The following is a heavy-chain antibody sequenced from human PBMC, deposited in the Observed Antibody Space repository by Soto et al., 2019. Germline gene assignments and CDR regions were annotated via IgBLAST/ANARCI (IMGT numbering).Heavy chain of an antibody. CDR1: GFTFSSYA. Sequence: GGSLILSCAASGFTFSSYAMSWVRQAPGKGLEWVSAISGSGGSTYYADSVKGRFTISRDNSKNTLYLQMNSLKTEDTAVYYCTTKLLRYFDWLLNPNYYMDVWGKGTTVTVSS. CDR3: TTKLLRYFDWLLNPNYYMDV. J-gene: IGHJ6*03. V-gene: IGHV3-23*01. D-gene: IGHD3-9*01. CDR2: ISGSGGST.